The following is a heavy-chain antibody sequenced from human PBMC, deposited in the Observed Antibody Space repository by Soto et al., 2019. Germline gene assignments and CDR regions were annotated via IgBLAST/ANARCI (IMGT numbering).Heavy chain of an antibody. Sequence: PGGSLRLSCAASGFTFSTSTLHCVRQSPGKGLEWVAVISYDGSTKYYANSVKGRFTISRDNSKNTLYLQINSLRAEDTAMYYCARGASYSSNYLEYWGQGTRVSVSS. D-gene: IGHD6-13*01. V-gene: IGHV3-30*04. CDR3: ARGASYSSNYLEY. CDR2: ISYDGSTK. CDR1: GFTFSTST. J-gene: IGHJ4*02.